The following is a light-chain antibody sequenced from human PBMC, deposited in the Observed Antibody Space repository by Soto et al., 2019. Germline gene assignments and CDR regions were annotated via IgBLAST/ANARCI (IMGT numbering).Light chain of an antibody. CDR2: DVS. V-gene: IGLV2-11*01. J-gene: IGLJ3*02. Sequence: QSALTQPRSVSGSPGQSVTISCTGTSSDVGGYNYVSWYQQHPGKAPKLMIYDVSKRPSGVPDRFSGSKSGNTASLTISGLRFEDEADYYCAVWDDSLSGWVFGGGTKLTVL. CDR1: SSDVGGYNY. CDR3: AVWDDSLSGWV.